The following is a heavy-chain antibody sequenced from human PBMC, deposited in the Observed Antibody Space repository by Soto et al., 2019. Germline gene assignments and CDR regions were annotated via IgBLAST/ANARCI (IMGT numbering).Heavy chain of an antibody. CDR2: ISGSGGTT. CDR1: GFTFSTYA. D-gene: IGHD1-26*01. Sequence: DVQLLESGGDLVQPGGSLSLSCAASGFTFSTYAMTWVRQAPGKGLEWVSTISGSGGTTNYADSVKGRFTISRDNSLDTLYLEMTSLRAEDTALYYCAQTVGAVGPTRYWGQGTLVTVSS. CDR3: AQTVGAVGPTRY. J-gene: IGHJ4*02. V-gene: IGHV3-23*01.